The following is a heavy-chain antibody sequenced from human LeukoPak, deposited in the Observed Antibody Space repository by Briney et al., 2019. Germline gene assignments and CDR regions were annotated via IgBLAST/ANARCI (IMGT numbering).Heavy chain of an antibody. CDR2: IYYTGST. D-gene: IGHD6-25*01. V-gene: IGHV4-59*12. CDR1: GCSIVSYY. CDR3: ARYLAAGYFDL. J-gene: IGHJ2*01. Sequence: PSETLSLTCTVSGCSIVSYYWSWIRQPPGKGLEWIGYIYYTGSTNYNPSLMSRVTISVDTSKIQHCLKLSSVTAADTAVYYCARYLAAGYFDLWGRGTLVTVSS.